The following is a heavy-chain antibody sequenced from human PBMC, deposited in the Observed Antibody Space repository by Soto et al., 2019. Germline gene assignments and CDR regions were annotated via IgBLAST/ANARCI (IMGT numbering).Heavy chain of an antibody. CDR1: GYTFTSYD. D-gene: IGHD1-7*01. CDR3: ARAEQGTGHQLLYYYMDV. Sequence: QVQLVQSGAEVKKPGATVKVSCKASGYTFTSYDINWVRQATGQGLEWMGWMNPNSGNTGYAQKFQGRVTMTRNTSISTAYMELSSLRAEDTAVYYCARAEQGTGHQLLYYYMDVWGKGTTVTVSS. V-gene: IGHV1-8*01. CDR2: MNPNSGNT. J-gene: IGHJ6*03.